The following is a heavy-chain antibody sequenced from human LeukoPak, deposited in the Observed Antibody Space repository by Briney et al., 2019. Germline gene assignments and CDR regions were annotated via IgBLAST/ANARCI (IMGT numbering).Heavy chain of an antibody. J-gene: IGHJ4*02. CDR2: IYPGDSDT. V-gene: IGHV5-51*01. Sequence: GESLKISCKGSGYSFTSYWIAWVRQMPGKGVEWMVIIYPGDSDTRYSPSFQGQVTISADKSISTAYLQWSSLKASDTAMYYCARRGVGTYDSSGYYPYWGQGTLVTVSS. D-gene: IGHD3-22*01. CDR3: ARRGVGTYDSSGYYPY. CDR1: GYSFTSYW.